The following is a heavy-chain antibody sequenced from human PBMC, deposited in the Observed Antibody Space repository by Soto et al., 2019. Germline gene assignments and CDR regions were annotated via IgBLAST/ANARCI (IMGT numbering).Heavy chain of an antibody. V-gene: IGHV3-15*07. Sequence: EVQLVESGGGLVKPGGSLRLSCAASGFTFSNAWMNWVRQAPGKGLEWVGRIKSKTDGGTTDYAAPVKGRFTISRDDSKNTLYLQMNSLKSEDTAVYYCTTDPEGATTGYYYYGMDVWGQGTTVTVSS. CDR1: GFTFSNAW. J-gene: IGHJ6*02. CDR2: IKSKTDGGTT. D-gene: IGHD1-26*01. CDR3: TTDPEGATTGYYYYGMDV.